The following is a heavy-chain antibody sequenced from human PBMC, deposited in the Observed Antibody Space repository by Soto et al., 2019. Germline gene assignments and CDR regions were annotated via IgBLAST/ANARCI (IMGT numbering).Heavy chain of an antibody. V-gene: IGHV4-34*01. J-gene: IGHJ5*02. CDR3: ARRPEGDFWSGYYGDNWFDP. D-gene: IGHD3-3*01. CDR2: INHSGST. Sequence: PSETLSLTCAVYGGSFSGHYWSWIRQPPGKGLEWIGEINHSGSTNYNPSLKSRVTISVDTSKNQFSLKLSSVTAADTAVYYCARRPEGDFWSGYYGDNWFDPWGQGTLVTVSS. CDR1: GGSFSGHY.